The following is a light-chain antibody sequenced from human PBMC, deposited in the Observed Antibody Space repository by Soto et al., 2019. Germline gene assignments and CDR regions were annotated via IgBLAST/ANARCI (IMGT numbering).Light chain of an antibody. Sequence: AIQLTQSPSSLSASVGDRVTITCRASQGVSTALAWYQHKPGKAPRLLIYDASSLQGGVPSRFSGSGSGTDFTLTISSLHPEDFATYYCQQFQSYALTFGGGTKLEIK. V-gene: IGKV1-13*02. CDR3: QQFQSYALT. J-gene: IGKJ4*01. CDR2: DAS. CDR1: QGVSTA.